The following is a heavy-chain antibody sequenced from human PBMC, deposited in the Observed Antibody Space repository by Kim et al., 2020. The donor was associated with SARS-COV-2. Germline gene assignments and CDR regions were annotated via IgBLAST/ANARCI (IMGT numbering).Heavy chain of an antibody. V-gene: IGHV4-59*13. CDR1: GDSISTYY. CDR2: IYDSATA. CDR3: ARYYYENSVHYEGPFAY. Sequence: SETLSLTCTVSGDSISTYYWSWIRQPPGMGLEWVGYIYDSATATYNPSLKSRVTISVDTSKNQFSLKLSSVTAADTAVYYCARYYYENSVHYEGPFAYWGQGTLVTVSS. D-gene: IGHD3-22*01. J-gene: IGHJ4*02.